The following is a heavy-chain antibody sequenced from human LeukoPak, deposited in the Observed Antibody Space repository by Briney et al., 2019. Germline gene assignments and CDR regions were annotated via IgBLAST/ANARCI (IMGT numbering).Heavy chain of an antibody. CDR3: ARALRQQLVTGWFDP. J-gene: IGHJ5*02. D-gene: IGHD6-13*01. V-gene: IGHV4-59*01. Sequence: PSGTPSLTCPVSWDSLNSYYWSLIRPPPGEGMEWIGDISHSGSTNYNPSLKSRVTISVDTSKNQFSLRLTSVTAADTAVYYCARALRQQLVTGWFDPWGRGTLVTVSS. CDR2: ISHSGST. CDR1: WDSLNSYY.